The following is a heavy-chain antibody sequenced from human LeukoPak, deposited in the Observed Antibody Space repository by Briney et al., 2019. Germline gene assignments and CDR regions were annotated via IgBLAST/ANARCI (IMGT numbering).Heavy chain of an antibody. J-gene: IGHJ4*02. CDR1: GFTFSSYG. V-gene: IGHV3-21*01. CDR3: ARDTVTDY. CDR2: ISSSSSYI. D-gene: IGHD4-17*01. Sequence: GGSLRLSRAASGFTFSSYGMHWVRQAPGKGLEWVSSISSSSSYIYYADSVKGRFTISRDNAKNSLYLQMNSLRAEDTAVYYCARDTVTDYWGQGTLVTVSS.